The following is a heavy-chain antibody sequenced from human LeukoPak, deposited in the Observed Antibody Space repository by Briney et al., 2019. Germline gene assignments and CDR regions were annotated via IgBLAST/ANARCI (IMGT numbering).Heavy chain of an antibody. CDR2: FDPEDGET. CDR1: GYTLTELS. Sequence: ASVKVSFKVSGYTLTELSMHWVRQAPGKGLEWMGGFDPEDGETIYAQKFQGRVTMTEDTSTDTAYMELSSLRSEDTAVYYYATVAAPEMYYYYGMDVWGQGTTVTVSS. V-gene: IGHV1-24*01. D-gene: IGHD5-24*01. J-gene: IGHJ6*02. CDR3: ATVAAPEMYYYYGMDV.